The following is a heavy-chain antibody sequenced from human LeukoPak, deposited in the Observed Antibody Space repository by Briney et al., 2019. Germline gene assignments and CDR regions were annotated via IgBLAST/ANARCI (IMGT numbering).Heavy chain of an antibody. J-gene: IGHJ4*02. CDR1: GYTFTNHY. Sequence: ASVKVSCKASGYTFTNHYIQWVRQAPGQGLEWMGIINPSGGSTSYAQKFQGRVTMTGDASTSTVFMELSSLRSEDTAMYYCARAKGFSTWYSDYWGQGTLVTVSS. CDR2: INPSGGST. V-gene: IGHV1-46*01. CDR3: ARAKGFSTWYSDY. D-gene: IGHD3-10*01.